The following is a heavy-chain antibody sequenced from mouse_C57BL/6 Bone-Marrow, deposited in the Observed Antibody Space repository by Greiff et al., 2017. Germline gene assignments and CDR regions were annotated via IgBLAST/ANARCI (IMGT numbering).Heavy chain of an antibody. CDR3: ANHYYGSREYFDY. D-gene: IGHD1-1*01. J-gene: IGHJ2*01. Sequence: QVQLQQSGAELVKPGASVKISCKASGYAFSSYWMNWVKQRPGKGLEWIGHIYPGDGDTNYNGKFKGKATLTADKSSSTAYMQLSSLTSEDSAVYLGANHYYGSREYFDYWGQGTTLTVSS. CDR2: IYPGDGDT. V-gene: IGHV1-80*01. CDR1: GYAFSSYW.